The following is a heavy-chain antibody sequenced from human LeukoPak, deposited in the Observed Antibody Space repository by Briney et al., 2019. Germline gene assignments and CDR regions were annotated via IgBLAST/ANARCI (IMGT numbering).Heavy chain of an antibody. CDR1: GFTFSSYS. J-gene: IGHJ3*02. CDR2: ISSSSSYM. V-gene: IGHV3-21*01. Sequence: GGSLRLSCAASGFTFSSYSMNWVRQAPGKGLEWVSSISSSSSYMYYADSVKGRFTISRDNAKNSLYLQMSSLRAEDTAVYYCARTGAYDAFDIWGQGTMVTVSS. CDR3: ARTGAYDAFDI. D-gene: IGHD7-27*01.